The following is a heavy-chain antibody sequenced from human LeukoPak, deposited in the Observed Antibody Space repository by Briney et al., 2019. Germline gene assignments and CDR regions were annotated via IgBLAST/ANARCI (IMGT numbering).Heavy chain of an antibody. CDR1: GGSLSSSTYY. CDR3: ARPAKNTMIVDWYFDL. V-gene: IGHV4-39*01. D-gene: IGHD3-22*01. CDR2: IYYSGST. Sequence: SETLSLTCIVSGGSLSSSTYYWGWIRQPPGKGPEWIGSIYYSGSTYYIPSLKSRVTMSVDTSKNQFSLKLTSVTAADTAVYYCARPAKNTMIVDWYFDLWGRGTLVTVSS. J-gene: IGHJ2*01.